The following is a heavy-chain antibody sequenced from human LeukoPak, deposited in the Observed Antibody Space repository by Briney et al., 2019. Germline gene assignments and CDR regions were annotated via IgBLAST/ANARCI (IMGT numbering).Heavy chain of an antibody. CDR2: ISSSGGST. D-gene: IGHD2-15*01. J-gene: IGHJ3*02. CDR3: VKNIVVVVAAPVGAFDI. CDR1: GFTFSSYA. Sequence: GGSLRLSCSASGFTFSSYAMHWVRQAPGKGLEYVSAISSSGGSTYYADSVKGRFTISRDNSKNTLYLQMSSLRAEDTAVYYCVKNIVVVVAAPVGAFDIWGQGTMVTVSS. V-gene: IGHV3-64D*09.